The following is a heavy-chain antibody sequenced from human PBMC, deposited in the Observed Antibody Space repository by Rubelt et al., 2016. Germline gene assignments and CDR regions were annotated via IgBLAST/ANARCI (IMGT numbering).Heavy chain of an antibody. J-gene: IGHJ5*02. D-gene: IGHD2-21*01. V-gene: IGHV3-74*01. Sequence: GSLRLSCAASGFSFSMYWMHWVRQVPGKGLVWVSRIYSDVSSTTYAASVKGRFTISRDNAKNSLYLQMNSLRGEDTAVYYCARGPFTVINLWGQGTLVTVSS. CDR3: ARGPFTVINL. CDR2: IYSDVSST. CDR1: GFSFSMYW.